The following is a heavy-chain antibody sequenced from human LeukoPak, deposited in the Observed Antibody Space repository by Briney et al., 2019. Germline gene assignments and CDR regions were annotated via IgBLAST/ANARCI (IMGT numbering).Heavy chain of an antibody. D-gene: IGHD2-15*01. Sequence: SETLSLTCAVSGGSISSSNWWSWVRQPPGKGLEWIGEIYHSGSTNYNPSLKSRVTISVDTSKNQFSLKLSSVTAADTAVYYCARLGDIVVVVAASYFDLWGRGTLVTVSS. CDR1: GGSISSSNW. V-gene: IGHV4-4*02. CDR3: ARLGDIVVVVAASYFDL. CDR2: IYHSGST. J-gene: IGHJ2*01.